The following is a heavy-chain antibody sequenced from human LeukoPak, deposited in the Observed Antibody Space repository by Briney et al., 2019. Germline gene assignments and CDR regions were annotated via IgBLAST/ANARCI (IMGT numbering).Heavy chain of an antibody. D-gene: IGHD3-10*01. Sequence: PSETLSLNCTVSGGSISSYYWSWIRQPPGKGLEWIGYIYYSGSTNYNPSLKSRVTISVDTSKNQFSLKLSSVTAADTAVYYCASIGQTGSFDYWGQGTLVTVSS. CDR1: GGSISSYY. V-gene: IGHV4-59*01. J-gene: IGHJ4*02. CDR2: IYYSGST. CDR3: ASIGQTGSFDY.